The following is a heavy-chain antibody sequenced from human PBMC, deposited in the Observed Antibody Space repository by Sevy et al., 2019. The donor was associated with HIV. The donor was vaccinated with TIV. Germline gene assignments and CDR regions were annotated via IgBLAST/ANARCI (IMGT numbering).Heavy chain of an antibody. Sequence: GGSLRLSCVASGFTFSHYWMTWVRQAPGKGLEWVANIKQDGSEKYYVDSVKGRFTISRDNAKKSLYLQTSSLRAENTAVYYCARVGDFYGMDVWGQGTTVTVSS. CDR3: ARVGDFYGMDV. D-gene: IGHD3-16*01. CDR1: GFTFSHYW. J-gene: IGHJ6*02. V-gene: IGHV3-7*01. CDR2: IKQDGSEK.